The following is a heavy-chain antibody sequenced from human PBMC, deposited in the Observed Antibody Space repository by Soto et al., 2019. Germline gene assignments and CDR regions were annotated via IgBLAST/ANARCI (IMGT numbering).Heavy chain of an antibody. CDR3: ARLSSGGWFDP. CDR2: INHSGST. D-gene: IGHD6-19*01. J-gene: IGHJ5*02. CDR1: GGSFSGYY. V-gene: IGHV4-34*01. Sequence: QVQLQQWGAGLLKPSETLSLTCAVYGGSFSGYYWSWIRQPPGKGLEWIGEINHSGSTNYNPSLKSRVTISVDTSKNQFSRKLSSVTAADTAVYYCARLSSGGWFDPWGQGTLVTVSS.